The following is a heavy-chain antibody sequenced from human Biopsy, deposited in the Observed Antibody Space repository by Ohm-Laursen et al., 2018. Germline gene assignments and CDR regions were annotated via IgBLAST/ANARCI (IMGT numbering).Heavy chain of an antibody. CDR2: ISGYNGNT. Sequence: ASVKVSCKASGYNFNSYGISWVRQAPGQGLEWMGRISGYNGNTLYAQKFQHRVTMTTDTSTSTAYMELRSLTSDDTAVYYCARISITRLLDYWGQGTTVTVSS. CDR3: ARISITRLLDY. D-gene: IGHD3-3*01. CDR1: GYNFNSYG. J-gene: IGHJ6*02. V-gene: IGHV1-18*01.